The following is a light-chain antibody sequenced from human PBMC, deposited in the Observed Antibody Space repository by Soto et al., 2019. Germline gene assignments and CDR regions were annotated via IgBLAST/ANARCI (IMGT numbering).Light chain of an antibody. J-gene: IGKJ1*01. V-gene: IGKV3-11*01. CDR2: DAS. CDR3: QQYGSSGT. CDR1: QSVSSY. Sequence: EIVLTPSPATLSLSPVERATLSCRASQSVSSYLAWYQQKPGQAPRLLIYDASNRATGIPARFSGSGSGTDFTLAISRLEPEDFAVYYCQQYGSSGTFGQGTKVDI.